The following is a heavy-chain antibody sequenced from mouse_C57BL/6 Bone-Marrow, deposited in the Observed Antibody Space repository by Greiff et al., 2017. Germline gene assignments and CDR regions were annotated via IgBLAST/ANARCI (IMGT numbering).Heavy chain of an antibody. V-gene: IGHV1-5*01. Sequence: EVHLVESGTVLARPGASVKMSCKTSGYTFTSYWMHWVKQRPGKGLEWIGAIYPGNSDTSYNQKFKGKVKLTAVTSASTAYMELRSLTNEDSAVYYCHYDYDYPFAYSGQATLVTFSA. CDR1: GYTFTSYW. D-gene: IGHD2-4*01. CDR2: IYPGNSDT. J-gene: IGHJ3*01. CDR3: HYDYDYPFAY.